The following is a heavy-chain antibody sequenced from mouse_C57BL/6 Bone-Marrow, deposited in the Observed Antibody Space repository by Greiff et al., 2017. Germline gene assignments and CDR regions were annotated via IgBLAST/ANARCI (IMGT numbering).Heavy chain of an antibody. CDR2: IYPGSGST. CDR1: GYTFTSYW. V-gene: IGHV1-55*01. J-gene: IGHJ1*03. D-gene: IGHD1-1*01. CDR3: ARLIVATRYFDV. Sequence: QVQLQQSGAELVKPGASVKMSCKASGYTFTSYWITWVKQRPGQGLEWIGDIYPGSGSTNYNEKFKSKATLTVDTSSSTAYMQLSSLTSEDSAVYYCARLIVATRYFDVWGTGTTVTVSS.